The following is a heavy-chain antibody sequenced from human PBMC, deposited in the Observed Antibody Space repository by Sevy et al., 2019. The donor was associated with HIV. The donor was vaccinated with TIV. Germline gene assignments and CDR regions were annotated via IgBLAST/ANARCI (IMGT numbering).Heavy chain of an antibody. CDR3: ARDTHYGMDV. J-gene: IGHJ6*02. CDR2: IKQDGSDK. Sequence: GGSLRLSCAASGFTFSSYCMSWVRQAPGKGLEWVANIKQDGSDKYYVDSVKGRFTISRDNAKNSLNLQMNSVRAEDKDCDYCARDTHYGMDVWGQGTMVTVSS. V-gene: IGHV3-7*01. CDR1: GFTFSSYC.